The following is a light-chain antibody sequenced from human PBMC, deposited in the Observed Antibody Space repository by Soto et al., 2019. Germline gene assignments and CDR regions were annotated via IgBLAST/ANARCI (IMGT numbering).Light chain of an antibody. CDR2: DAS. V-gene: IGKV1-33*01. CDR3: QQYYSTSPT. J-gene: IGKJ1*01. Sequence: DIPMTQSPSSLSASVGDRVTITCQASQNINNYLNWYQQKPGRAPKLLIYDASNLEAGVPSRFRGSGSGTDFTFTISRLQPEDIATYYCQQYYSTSPTFGQGTKVEIK. CDR1: QNINNY.